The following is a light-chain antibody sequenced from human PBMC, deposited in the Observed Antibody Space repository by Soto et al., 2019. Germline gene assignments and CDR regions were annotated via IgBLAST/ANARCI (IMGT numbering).Light chain of an antibody. V-gene: IGKV1-5*01. J-gene: IGKJ2*01. Sequence: DIQMTQSPSTLSASVGDRVTITCRASQSISTWLAWYQQKPGKAPKVLIYDASSLKNGVPSRFSGSGSGTEFTLTISSLQPDDFATYDCQHYYSYPYAFGQGTKLEIK. CDR2: DAS. CDR1: QSISTW. CDR3: QHYYSYPYA.